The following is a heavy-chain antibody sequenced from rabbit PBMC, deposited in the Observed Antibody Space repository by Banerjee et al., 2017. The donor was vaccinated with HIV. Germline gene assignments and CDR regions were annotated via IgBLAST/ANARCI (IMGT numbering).Heavy chain of an antibody. V-gene: IGHV1S40*01. Sequence: QQLEESGGDLVKPGASLTLTCTASGFSFSSGYYMCWVRQAPGKGLDWIAYIYHNDGATDYANWAKGRFTISKTSSTTVTLQMTSLTAADTATYFCARLRGGNGHYPLWGQGTLVTVS. CDR1: GFSFSSGYY. CDR3: ARLRGGNGHYPL. J-gene: IGHJ4*01. CDR2: IYHNDGAT. D-gene: IGHD1-1*01.